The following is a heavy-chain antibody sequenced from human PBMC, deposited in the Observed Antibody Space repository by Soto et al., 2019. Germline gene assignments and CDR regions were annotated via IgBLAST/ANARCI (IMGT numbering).Heavy chain of an antibody. V-gene: IGHV3-66*01. CDR2: IYSGGNT. J-gene: IGHJ4*02. CDR1: GFTVSTNY. Sequence: GGSLRLSCAPSGFTVSTNYMSWVRQAPGKGLEWVSVIYSGGNTYYADSVKGRFTVSRDISKNTLHLQMNSLRAEDTAVYYCASGPKVDYWGQGTLVTVSS. CDR3: ASGPKVDY.